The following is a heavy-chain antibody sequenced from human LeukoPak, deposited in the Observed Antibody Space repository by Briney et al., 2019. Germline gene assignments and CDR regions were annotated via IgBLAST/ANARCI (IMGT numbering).Heavy chain of an antibody. D-gene: IGHD3-3*01. J-gene: IGHJ3*02. Sequence: PGGSLKLSCAASGFTFSNYGMYWIRQAPGKGLEWVAFIRYDGTNKYYAESVKGRFTISRDNSKNTLYLQLNSLRPEDTAVYYCAKDYDFWSGYCDIWGQGTMVTVSS. CDR1: GFTFSNYG. CDR3: AKDYDFWSGYCDI. CDR2: IRYDGTNK. V-gene: IGHV3-30*02.